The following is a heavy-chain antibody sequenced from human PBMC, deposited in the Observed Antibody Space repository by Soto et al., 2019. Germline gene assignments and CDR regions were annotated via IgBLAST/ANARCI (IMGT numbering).Heavy chain of an antibody. D-gene: IGHD3-10*01. CDR2: IDGSGGIT. CDR1: GFTFGTTA. J-gene: IGHJ5*02. CDR3: VKNSGWFNT. Sequence: QLLQSGGGWVQPGGSLTLSCAASGFTFGTTAMSWVRQAPGEGLEWVSTIDGSGGITYYADSVKGRFTISRDNSRNTVYLQMNSLRGDDTALYYCVKNSGWFNTWGQGALVTVSS. V-gene: IGHV3-23*01.